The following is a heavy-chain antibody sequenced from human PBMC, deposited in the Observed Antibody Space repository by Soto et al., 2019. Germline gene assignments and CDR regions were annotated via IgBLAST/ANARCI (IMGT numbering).Heavy chain of an antibody. J-gene: IGHJ4*02. D-gene: IGHD6-19*01. CDR1: XXXFSSYA. V-gene: IGHV1-69*06. Sequence: VQSGAEVKKPGXSVKVSXXXXXXXFSSYAIXXXXXXXXXXXEWTRGIIPIFGTANYAQKFQGRVTITADKSTSTAYMELSSLRSEDTAVYYCARVISSGWYVMDYWGQGTLVTVSS. CDR3: ARVISSGWYVMDY. CDR2: IIPIFGTA.